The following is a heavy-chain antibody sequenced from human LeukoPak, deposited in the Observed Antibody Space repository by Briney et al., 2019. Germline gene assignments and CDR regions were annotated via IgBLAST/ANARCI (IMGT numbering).Heavy chain of an antibody. D-gene: IGHD6-19*01. J-gene: IGHJ4*02. CDR3: ARLQGDSGWYYFDY. V-gene: IGHV3-21*01. Sequence: KPGGSLRLSCAASGFTFSAYSVNWVRQAPGKGLEWVSSISNTGKYIYYADSLKGRFTISRDNAKNSLYLQLNSLRAEDTAVYYCARLQGDSGWYYFDYWGQGTLVTVSS. CDR2: ISNTGKYI. CDR1: GFTFSAYS.